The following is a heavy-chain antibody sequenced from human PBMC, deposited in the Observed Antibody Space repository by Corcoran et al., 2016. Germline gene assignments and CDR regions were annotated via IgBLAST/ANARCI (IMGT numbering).Heavy chain of an antibody. CDR3: ARGAVAGTDYYHYGMDL. CDR1: GFTVSRNY. D-gene: IGHD6-19*01. CDR2: LYTGAGT. Sequence: EVQLVESGGGLIQPGGSLRLSCAASGFTVSRNYMHWVRQAPGKGLEWVSVLYTGAGTYYADSVKGRFTIPRDNSMNTLYLQMNSLRAEDTAVYYCARGAVAGTDYYHYGMDLWGQGTTVTVSS. V-gene: IGHV3-53*01. J-gene: IGHJ6*02.